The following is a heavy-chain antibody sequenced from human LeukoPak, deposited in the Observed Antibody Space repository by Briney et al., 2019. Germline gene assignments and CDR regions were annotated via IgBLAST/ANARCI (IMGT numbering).Heavy chain of an antibody. CDR3: ARGLGDYYDTSTFYYAVPAH. J-gene: IGHJ4*02. V-gene: IGHV1-8*01. CDR2: MNPNSGDT. Sequence: SVKVSCKASGYTFTTYDITWVRQATGQGLEWMGWMNPNSGDTAYAQKFQGRVAMTRDTSISTAYMELSSLRSEDTAVYYCARGLGDYYDTSTFYYAVPAHWGQGTLVTVSS. CDR1: GYTFTTYD. D-gene: IGHD3-22*01.